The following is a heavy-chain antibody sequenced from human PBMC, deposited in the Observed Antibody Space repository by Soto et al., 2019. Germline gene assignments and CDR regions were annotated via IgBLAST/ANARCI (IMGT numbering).Heavy chain of an antibody. CDR3: RGYCSGGSCYRWFDP. CDR2: ISYDGSNK. CDR1: GFTFSSYG. D-gene: IGHD2-15*01. Sequence: GGSLRLSCAASGFTFSSYGMHWVRQAPGKGLEWVAVISYDGSNKYYADSVKGRFTISRDNSKNTLYLQMNSLRAEDTAVYYCRGYCSGGSCYRWFDPWGQGTLVTVSS. V-gene: IGHV3-30*03. J-gene: IGHJ5*02.